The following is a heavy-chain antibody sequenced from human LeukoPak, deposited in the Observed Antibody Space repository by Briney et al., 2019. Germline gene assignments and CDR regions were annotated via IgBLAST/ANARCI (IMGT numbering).Heavy chain of an antibody. Sequence: GGSLRLSCAASGFTFSNYNMNWVRQAPGKGLEWVANINQDGSAQYYVDSVKGRFTFSRDNAMNSLFLQMNSLRAEDTAVYYCARDVHGGAFDYWGQGTLVTVSS. CDR3: ARDVHGGAFDY. J-gene: IGHJ4*02. D-gene: IGHD4-23*01. CDR1: GFTFSNYN. V-gene: IGHV3-7*01. CDR2: INQDGSAQ.